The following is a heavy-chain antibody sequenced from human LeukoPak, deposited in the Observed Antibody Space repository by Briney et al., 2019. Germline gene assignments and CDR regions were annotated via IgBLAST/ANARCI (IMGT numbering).Heavy chain of an antibody. D-gene: IGHD2-15*01. CDR3: ASDLVGGSVDGFDY. CDR1: GYTFTGHY. J-gene: IGHJ4*02. V-gene: IGHV1-2*02. Sequence: ASVKVSCKASGYTFTGHYMHWVRQAPGQGLEWMGWINPNSGGTNYAQKFQGRVTMTRDTSISTAYMELSRLRSDDTAVYYCASDLVGGSVDGFDYWGQGTLVTVSS. CDR2: INPNSGGT.